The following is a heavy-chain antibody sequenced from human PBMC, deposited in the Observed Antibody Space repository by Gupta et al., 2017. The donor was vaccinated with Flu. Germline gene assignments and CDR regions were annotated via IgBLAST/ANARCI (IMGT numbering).Heavy chain of an antibody. CDR2: INPKSGDT. V-gene: IGHV1-2*02. D-gene: IGHD2-15*01. CDR3: ARDFVVVVADGDFDI. Sequence: DYYIHWVRQAPGQGLEWMGWINPKSGDTDYAQKCEGRVAMTRDTSINTAYMEMSRLIFDDTAVYYCARDFVVVVADGDFDIWGQGTLVTVSS. J-gene: IGHJ4*02. CDR1: DYY.